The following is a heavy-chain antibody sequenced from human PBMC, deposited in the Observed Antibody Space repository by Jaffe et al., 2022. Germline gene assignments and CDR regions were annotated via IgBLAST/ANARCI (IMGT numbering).Heavy chain of an antibody. CDR3: ARRGYSGYDYVKGQRFYYYMDV. CDR1: GYSFTSYW. CDR2: IYPGDSDT. D-gene: IGHD5-12*01. V-gene: IGHV5-51*03. Sequence: EVQLVQSGAEVKKPGESLKISCKGSGYSFTSYWIGWVRQMPGKGLEWMGIIYPGDSDTRYSPSFQGQVTISADKSISTAYLQWSSLKASDTAMYYCARRGYSGYDYVKGQRFYYYMDVWGKGTTVTVSS. J-gene: IGHJ6*03.